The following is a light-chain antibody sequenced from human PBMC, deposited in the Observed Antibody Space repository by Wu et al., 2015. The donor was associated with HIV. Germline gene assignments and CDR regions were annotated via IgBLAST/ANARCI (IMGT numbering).Light chain of an antibody. CDR1: QSSSIY. CDR2: AAS. J-gene: IGKJ1*01. Sequence: AVGDRVTITXRTSQSSSIYLNWYQMKPGKAPKLLIYAASSLESGVPSRFSGSGSGTDFTLTIISLQPEDFATYYCQQSYSSPPTFGQGTKVEIK. V-gene: IGKV1-39*01. CDR3: QQSYSSPPT.